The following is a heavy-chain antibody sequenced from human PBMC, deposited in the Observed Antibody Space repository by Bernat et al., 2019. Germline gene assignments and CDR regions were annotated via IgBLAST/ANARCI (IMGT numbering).Heavy chain of an antibody. Sequence: QVQLVESGGGVVQPGRSLRLSCAASGFTFSSYAMHWVRQAPGKGLEWVAVISYDGSNKYYADSVKGRFTISRDNAKNSLYLQMNSLRDEDTAVYYCARDPSYYYYYMDVWGKGTTVTVSS. CDR1: GFTFSSYA. V-gene: IGHV3-30-3*01. CDR2: ISYDGSNK. CDR3: ARDPSYYYYYMDV. J-gene: IGHJ6*03.